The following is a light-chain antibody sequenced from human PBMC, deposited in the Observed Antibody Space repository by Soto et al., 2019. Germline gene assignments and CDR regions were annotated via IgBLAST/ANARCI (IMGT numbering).Light chain of an antibody. CDR2: KAS. Sequence: DIQMTQSPSTLSGSVGDRVTIACRASQTISSWLAWYQQKPGKAPKLLIYKASSLESGVPSRFSGSGSGTEFTLTISSLQPDDFATYYCQQYNSLWTFGQGTKVDI. CDR3: QQYNSLWT. V-gene: IGKV1-5*03. J-gene: IGKJ1*01. CDR1: QTISSW.